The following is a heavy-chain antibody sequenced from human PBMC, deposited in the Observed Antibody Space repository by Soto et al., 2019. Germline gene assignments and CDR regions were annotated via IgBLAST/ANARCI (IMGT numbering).Heavy chain of an antibody. CDR3: ASHPPPRQLCPPPPQYYYGMDV. CDR1: GYTFTSYD. V-gene: IGHV1-8*01. D-gene: IGHD5-18*01. J-gene: IGHJ6*02. CDR2: MNPNSGNT. Sequence: ASVKVSCKASGYTFTSYDINWVRQATGQGLEWMGWMNPNSGNTGYAQKFQGRVTMTRNTSISTAYMELSSLRSEDTAVYYCASHPPPRQLCPPPPQYYYGMDVWGQGTTVTVSS.